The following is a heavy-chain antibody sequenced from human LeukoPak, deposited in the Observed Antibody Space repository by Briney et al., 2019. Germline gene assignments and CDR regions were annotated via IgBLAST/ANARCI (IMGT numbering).Heavy chain of an antibody. CDR2: IKQDGSEK. V-gene: IGHV3-7*03. D-gene: IGHD6-13*01. CDR3: ARRASSSFYYYGMDV. J-gene: IGHJ6*02. CDR1: GFTFSSYW. Sequence: GGSLRLSCAASGFTFSSYWMSWVRQAPGKGLEWVANIKQDGSEKYYVDSVKGRFTISRDNAKNSLYLQMNSLRAEDTAVYYCARRASSSFYYYGMDVWGQGTTVTVSS.